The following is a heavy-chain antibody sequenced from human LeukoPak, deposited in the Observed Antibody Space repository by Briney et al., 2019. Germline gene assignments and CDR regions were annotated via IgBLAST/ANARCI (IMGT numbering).Heavy chain of an antibody. CDR3: AKDRYCSSTRCYGDFDY. J-gene: IGHJ4*02. CDR1: GFTFSSYA. CDR2: ISGSGDSA. V-gene: IGHV3-23*01. D-gene: IGHD2-2*01. Sequence: GGSLRLSCEASGFTFSSYAMSWVRQAPGKGLEWVSVISGSGDSAFYADSVKGQFTISRDNSKNTPYLQMNSLRAEDTAVYYCAKDRYCSSTRCYGDFDYWGQGTLVTVSS.